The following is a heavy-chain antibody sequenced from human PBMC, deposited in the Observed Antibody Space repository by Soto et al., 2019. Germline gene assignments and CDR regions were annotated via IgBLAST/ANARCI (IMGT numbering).Heavy chain of an antibody. D-gene: IGHD2-15*01. J-gene: IGHJ5*02. Sequence: SGPTLVNPTQTLTLTCTFSGFSLSTSGVGVGWIRQPPGKALEWLALIYWDDDKRYSPSLKSRLTITKDTSKSQVVLTMTNMDPVDTATYYCAHSEACSGGSCYSLDWFDPWGQGTLVTVSS. CDR2: IYWDDDK. CDR3: AHSEACSGGSCYSLDWFDP. V-gene: IGHV2-5*02. CDR1: GFSLSTSGVG.